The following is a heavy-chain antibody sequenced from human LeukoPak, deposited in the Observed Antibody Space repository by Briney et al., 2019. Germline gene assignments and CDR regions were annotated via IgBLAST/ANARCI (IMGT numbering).Heavy chain of an antibody. J-gene: IGHJ4*02. Sequence: GASVKVSCEASGYTFTGYYMHWVRQAPGQGLEWMGWINPNSGGTNYAQKFQGRVTMTRDTSISTAYMELSRLRSDDTAVYYCARGHYDSSGYYFDYWGQGTLVTVSS. CDR1: GYTFTGYY. CDR2: INPNSGGT. D-gene: IGHD3-22*01. V-gene: IGHV1-2*02. CDR3: ARGHYDSSGYYFDY.